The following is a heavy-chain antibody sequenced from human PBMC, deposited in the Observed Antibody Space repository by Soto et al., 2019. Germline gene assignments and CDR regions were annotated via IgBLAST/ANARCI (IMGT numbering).Heavy chain of an antibody. V-gene: IGHV1-69*12. J-gene: IGHJ6*02. CDR3: ARSRVVAASDYYYYAMDA. Sequence: QVQLVQSGAEVKKPGSSVKVSCKASAGTFRSYAMTWVRQAPGQGLEWMGGFIPMFGTPNYAQKFQGRVTITADESTSTAYMEVSSLRSEDTAVYYCARSRVVAASDYYYYAMDAWGQGTTVTVSS. CDR1: AGTFRSYA. D-gene: IGHD2-15*01. CDR2: FIPMFGTP.